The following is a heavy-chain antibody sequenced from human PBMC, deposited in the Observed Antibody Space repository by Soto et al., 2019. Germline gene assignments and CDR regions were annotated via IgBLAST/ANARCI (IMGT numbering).Heavy chain of an antibody. V-gene: IGHV1-2*02. CDR1: GYTFTGYY. CDR2: INPNSGGT. CDR3: AXSHGIAAAGTQSYGMDV. J-gene: IGHJ6*02. Sequence: GASVKVSCKASGYTFTGYYMHWVRQAPGQGLEWMGWINPNSGGTNYAQKFQGRVTMTRDTSISTAHMELSSLRSEDTAVYYCAXSHGIAAAGTQSYGMDVWGQGTTVTVSS. D-gene: IGHD6-13*01.